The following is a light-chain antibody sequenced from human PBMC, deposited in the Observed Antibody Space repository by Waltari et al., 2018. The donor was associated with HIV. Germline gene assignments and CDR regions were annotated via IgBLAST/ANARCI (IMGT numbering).Light chain of an antibody. CDR3: QQYYSTPYT. J-gene: IGKJ2*01. Sequence: DTQMTQSPSSLSASVGDRVTITCRASQGISSYLAWFQQKSGKVPKLLIYDASTLQSGVPSRFSGSGSGTDFSLTISSLQPEDVAVYYCQQYYSTPYTFGQGTKLEIK. CDR1: QGISSY. CDR2: DAS. V-gene: IGKV1-27*01.